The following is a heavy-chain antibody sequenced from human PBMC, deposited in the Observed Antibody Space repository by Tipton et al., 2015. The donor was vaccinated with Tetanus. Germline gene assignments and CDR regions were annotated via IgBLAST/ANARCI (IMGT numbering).Heavy chain of an antibody. V-gene: IGHV4-34*01. CDR2: VHHSGST. Sequence: TLSLTCAVYGGSFSGHYWSWMRQPPGKGLEWIGEVHHSGSTKYNPSLKSRVTILADTSKDQFSLRLSSVTAADTALYYCARDVGGHYYFDFWGQGSLVTVSS. CDR1: GGSFSGHY. J-gene: IGHJ4*02. CDR3: ARDVGGHYYFDF. D-gene: IGHD1-26*01.